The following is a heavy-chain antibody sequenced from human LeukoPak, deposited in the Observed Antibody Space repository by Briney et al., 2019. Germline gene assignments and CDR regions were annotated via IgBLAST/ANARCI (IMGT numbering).Heavy chain of an antibody. J-gene: IGHJ4*02. D-gene: IGHD2-2*01. CDR2: INHSGST. V-gene: IGHV4-34*01. CDR1: GASISGYY. CDR3: ARGPSPTKPAAAKGEFDY. Sequence: PSETLSLTCTVSGASISGYYWSWIRQPPGKGLEWIGEINHSGSTNYNPSLKSRVTISVDTSKNQFSLKLSSVTAADTAVYYCARGPSPTKPAAAKGEFDYWGQGTLVTVSS.